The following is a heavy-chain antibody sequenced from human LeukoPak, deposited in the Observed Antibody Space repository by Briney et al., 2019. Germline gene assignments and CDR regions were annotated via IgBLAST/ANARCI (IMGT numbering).Heavy chain of an antibody. CDR1: GFTFSSYA. CDR2: ISYDGSNK. Sequence: PGGSLRLSCAASGFTFSSYAMHWVRQAPGKGLEWVAVISYDGSNKYYADSVKGRFTISRDNSKNTLYLQMNSLRAEDTAVYYCARDQRITMVRGVISTRPFDYWGQRTLVTVSS. V-gene: IGHV3-30*04. J-gene: IGHJ4*02. D-gene: IGHD3-10*01. CDR3: ARDQRITMVRGVISTRPFDY.